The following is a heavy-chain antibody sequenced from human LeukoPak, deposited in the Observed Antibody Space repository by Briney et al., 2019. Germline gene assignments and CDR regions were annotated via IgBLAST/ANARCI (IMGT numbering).Heavy chain of an antibody. J-gene: IGHJ6*03. V-gene: IGHV4-4*09. Sequence: PSETLSLTCTVSGGSISSYYWSWIRQPPGKGLEWIGYIYTSGSTNYNPSLKSRVTISVDTSKNQFSLKLSSVTAADTAVYYCARRNYYMDVWGKGTTVTVSS. CDR2: IYTSGST. CDR1: GGSISSYY. CDR3: ARRNYYMDV.